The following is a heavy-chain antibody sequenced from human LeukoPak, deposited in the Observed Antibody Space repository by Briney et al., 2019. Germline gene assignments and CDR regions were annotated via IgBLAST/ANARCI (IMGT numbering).Heavy chain of an antibody. Sequence: PSETLSLTCTVSGGSISSYYWSWIRQPPGKGLEWIGEINHSGSTNYNPSLKSRVTISVDTSKNQFSLKLSSVTAADTAVYYCARGRIAVAFDYWGQGTLVTVSS. V-gene: IGHV4-34*01. CDR1: GGSISSYY. D-gene: IGHD6-19*01. J-gene: IGHJ4*02. CDR2: INHSGST. CDR3: ARGRIAVAFDY.